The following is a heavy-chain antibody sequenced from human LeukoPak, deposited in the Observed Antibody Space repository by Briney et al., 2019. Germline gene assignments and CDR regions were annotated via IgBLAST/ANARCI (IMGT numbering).Heavy chain of an antibody. CDR1: GGSISSYY. J-gene: IGHJ5*02. V-gene: IGHV4-59*08. CDR3: ARHPGSGSGSTPQYNWFDP. CDR2: IYYSGST. Sequence: SETLSLTCTVSGGSISSYYWSWIRQPPGKGLGWIGYIYYSGSTNYNPSLKSRVTISVDTSKNQFSLKLSSVTAADTAVYYCARHPGSGSGSTPQYNWFDPWGQGTLVTVSS. D-gene: IGHD3-10*01.